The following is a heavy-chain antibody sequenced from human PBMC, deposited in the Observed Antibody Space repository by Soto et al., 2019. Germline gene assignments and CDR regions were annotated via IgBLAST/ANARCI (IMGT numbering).Heavy chain of an antibody. J-gene: IGHJ4*01. CDR3: VTYDYGLNGF. V-gene: IGHV1-3*01. CDR2: LNGGNGVT. D-gene: IGHD3-16*01. CDR1: GYTISKQN. Sequence: ASVKVSSKASGYTISKQNMHLVRQTPGQGLDRIGWLNGGNGVTQYSEKFQVRVTLTGDTSASIAYMELSSLTSEYPRVYYCVTYDYGLNGFWRQGTLGT.